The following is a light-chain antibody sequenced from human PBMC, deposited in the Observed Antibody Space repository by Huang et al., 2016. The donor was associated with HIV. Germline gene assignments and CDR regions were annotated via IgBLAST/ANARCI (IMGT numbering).Light chain of an antibody. CDR3: QQYNNWPRT. CDR1: QSISSN. V-gene: IGKV3-15*01. CDR2: GAS. J-gene: IGKJ1*01. Sequence: EIVMTQSPATLSVSPGERATLSCRASQSISSNLAWYRQNPGQAPGLLIYGASTRATGVPARFSGSESGTEFTLTISSLQSEDFAVYYCQQYNNWPRTFGQGTKVEI.